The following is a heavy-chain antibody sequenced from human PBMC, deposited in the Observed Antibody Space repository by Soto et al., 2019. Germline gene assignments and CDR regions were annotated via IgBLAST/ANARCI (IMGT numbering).Heavy chain of an antibody. V-gene: IGHV1-18*01. J-gene: IGHJ6*04. CDR1: GYTFTSYG. Sequence: ASVKVSCKASGYTFTSYGISWVRQAPGQGLEWMGWISAYNGNTNYAQKLQGRVTMTTDTSTSTAYMELRSLRSDDTAVYYCARGVSTDCFNVVCSFFYNHDMDVGGKGTTVTVPS. CDR3: ARGVSTDCFNVVCSFFYNHDMDV. D-gene: IGHD2-8*01. CDR2: ISAYNGNT.